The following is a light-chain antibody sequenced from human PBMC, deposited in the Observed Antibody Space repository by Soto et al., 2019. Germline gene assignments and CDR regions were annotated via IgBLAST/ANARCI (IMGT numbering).Light chain of an antibody. CDR3: TSFTSSNTWV. V-gene: IGLV2-14*03. J-gene: IGLJ3*02. CDR1: SSDVGGYNY. CDR2: EVS. Sequence: QSVLTQPASVSGSPGQSITISCTGTSSDVGGYNYVSWFQQHPGKAPKLKIYEVSNRPSGVSNRFSGSKSGYTASLTISELQAEDEADYYCTSFTSSNTWVFGGGPKVTVL.